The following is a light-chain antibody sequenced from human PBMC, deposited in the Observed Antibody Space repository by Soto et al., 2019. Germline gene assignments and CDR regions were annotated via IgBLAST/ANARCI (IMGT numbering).Light chain of an antibody. CDR3: QHYRNSPLT. V-gene: IGKV3-20*01. CDR2: GAS. Sequence: VLTQSPGTLSLSPGERATLFCRAGQSVSNTDLAWYQQKPDQAPRLLIYGASSRATGIPDRFSGSGSGTDFTLTISSLEPEDVAVYYCQHYRNSPLTFGGGTKVDIK. CDR1: QSVSNTD. J-gene: IGKJ4*01.